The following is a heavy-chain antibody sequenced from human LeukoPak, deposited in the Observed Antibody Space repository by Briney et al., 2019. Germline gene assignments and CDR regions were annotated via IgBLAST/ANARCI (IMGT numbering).Heavy chain of an antibody. V-gene: IGHV3-48*01. CDR2: ISSSSNTI. CDR1: GFTFSSYG. D-gene: IGHD3-10*01. CDR3: ARSPYGSGSHNFDF. J-gene: IGHJ4*02. Sequence: GGSLRLSCAASGFTFSSYGLNWVRQAPGKGLEWVSYISSSSNTIYYADSVKGRFTISRDNAKNSLYLQMNSLRAEDTALYYCARSPYGSGSHNFDFWGQGSLVTVCS.